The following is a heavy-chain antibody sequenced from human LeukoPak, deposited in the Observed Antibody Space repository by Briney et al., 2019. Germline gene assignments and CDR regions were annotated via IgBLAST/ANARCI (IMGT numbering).Heavy chain of an antibody. CDR1: GFTFSSYS. CDR2: ISSSSSYI. CDR3: ARTGGTDAFDI. Sequence: GGSLRLSCAASGFTFSSYSMNWVRQAPGKGLEWVSFISSSSSYIYYADSVKGRFTISRDNAKNSLYLQMNSLRAEDTAVYYCARTGGTDAFDIWGQGTMVTVSS. J-gene: IGHJ3*02. V-gene: IGHV3-21*01. D-gene: IGHD3-10*01.